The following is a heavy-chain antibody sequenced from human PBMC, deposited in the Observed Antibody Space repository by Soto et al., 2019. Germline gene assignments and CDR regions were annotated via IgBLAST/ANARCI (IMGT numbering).Heavy chain of an antibody. Sequence: SETLALTSTVSGASSSGYYSGWIRKSAGKGLEWIGRIYATGTTDYNPSLKSRVMMSVDMSKKQFSLKLRSVTAADTAVYYCVRDRTKTLRDWFHPWGQGSSVTASS. CDR1: GASSSGYY. V-gene: IGHV4-4*07. J-gene: IGHJ5*02. CDR2: IYATGTT. CDR3: VRDRTKTLRDWFHP. D-gene: IGHD1-1*01.